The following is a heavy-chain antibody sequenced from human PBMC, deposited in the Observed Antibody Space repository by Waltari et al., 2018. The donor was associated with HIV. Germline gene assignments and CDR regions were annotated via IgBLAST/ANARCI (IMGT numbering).Heavy chain of an antibody. CDR1: GYTFTSHD. CDR2: MNPNSGNT. Sequence: QVQLVQSGAEVKKPGASVKVSCKASGYTFTSHDINWLRQATGQGLEWMGWMNPNSGNTGYAQKFQGRVTMTRNTSISTAYMELSSLRSEDTAVYYCARGISAVAGSVDAFDIWGQGTMVTVSS. CDR3: ARGISAVAGSVDAFDI. D-gene: IGHD6-19*01. J-gene: IGHJ3*02. V-gene: IGHV1-8*01.